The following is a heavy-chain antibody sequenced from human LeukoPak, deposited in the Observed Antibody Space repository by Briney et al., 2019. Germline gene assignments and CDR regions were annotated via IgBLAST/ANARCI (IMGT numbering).Heavy chain of an antibody. V-gene: IGHV3-33*01. Sequence: SGGSLRLSCAASGFTFSSYGMHWVRQAPGKGLEWVAVIWYDGSNKYYADSVKGRFTSSRDNSKNTLYLQMNSLRAEDTAVYYCAREENSYGLDYWGQGTLVTVSS. J-gene: IGHJ4*02. D-gene: IGHD5-18*01. CDR2: IWYDGSNK. CDR1: GFTFSSYG. CDR3: AREENSYGLDY.